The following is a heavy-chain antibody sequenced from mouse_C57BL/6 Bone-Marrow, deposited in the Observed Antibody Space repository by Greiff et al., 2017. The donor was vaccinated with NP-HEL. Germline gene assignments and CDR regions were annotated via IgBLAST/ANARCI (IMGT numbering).Heavy chain of an antibody. CDR2: ISSGSSTI. V-gene: IGHV5-17*01. J-gene: IGHJ2*01. CDR3: ARPLYDYDGFDY. Sequence: EVHLVESGGGLVKPGGSLKLSCAASGFTFSDYGMHWVRQAPEKGLEWVAYISSGSSTIYYADTVKGRFTISRDNAKNTLFLQMTSLRSEDTAMYYCARPLYDYDGFDYWGQGTTLTVSS. CDR1: GFTFSDYG. D-gene: IGHD2-4*01.